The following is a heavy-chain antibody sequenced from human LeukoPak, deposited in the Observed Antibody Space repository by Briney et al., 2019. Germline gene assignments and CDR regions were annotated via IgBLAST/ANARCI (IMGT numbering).Heavy chain of an antibody. Sequence: PSETLSLTCTVSGGSISSSSYYWGWIRQPPGKGLEWIGSIYYSGSTYYNPSLKSRVTISVDTSKNQFSLKLSSVTAADTAVYYCARLAVAEGYYFDYWGQGTLVTVPS. D-gene: IGHD6-19*01. CDR2: IYYSGST. V-gene: IGHV4-39*01. CDR1: GGSISSSSYY. CDR3: ARLAVAEGYYFDY. J-gene: IGHJ4*02.